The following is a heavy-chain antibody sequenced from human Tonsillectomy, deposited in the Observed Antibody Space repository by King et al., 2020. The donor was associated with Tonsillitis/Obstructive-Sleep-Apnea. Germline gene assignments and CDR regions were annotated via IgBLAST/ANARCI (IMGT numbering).Heavy chain of an antibody. D-gene: IGHD7-27*01. V-gene: IGHV4-34*01. Sequence: VQLQQWGAGPLKPSETLSLTCAVYGESFSGHYWSWIRQPPGMGMEWVGEINHSGSTNYKPFLKSRVSISVDTSKNQFSLNLRSVTAADTAVYYCARRHSLTVVPFDYWGQGTLVTVSS. CDR1: GESFSGHY. J-gene: IGHJ4*02. CDR3: ARRHSLTVVPFDY. CDR2: INHSGST.